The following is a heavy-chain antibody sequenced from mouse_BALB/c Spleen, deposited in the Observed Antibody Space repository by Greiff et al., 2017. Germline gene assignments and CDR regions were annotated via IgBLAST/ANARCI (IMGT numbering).Heavy chain of an antibody. CDR2: IDPETGGT. Sequence: LQQSGAELVRPGASVTLSCKASGYTFTDYEMHWVKQTPVHGLEWIGAIDPETGGTAYNQKFKGKATLTADKSSSTAYMELRSLTSEDSAVYYCTRPIYYGNSWFAYWGQGTLVTVSA. CDR3: TRPIYYGNSWFAY. D-gene: IGHD2-1*01. J-gene: IGHJ3*01. V-gene: IGHV1-15*01. CDR1: GYTFTDYE.